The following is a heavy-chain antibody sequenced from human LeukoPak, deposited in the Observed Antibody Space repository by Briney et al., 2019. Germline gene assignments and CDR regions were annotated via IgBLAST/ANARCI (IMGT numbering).Heavy chain of an antibody. J-gene: IGHJ4*02. D-gene: IGHD4-17*01. V-gene: IGHV3-23*01. CDR1: GFTFSSCA. CDR2: ISGSGSST. Sequence: PGGSLRLSCAASGFTFSSCAMNWVRQAPGKGLEWVAAISGSGSSTYYADSVKGRFTISRDNSKNTLYLQMNSLRAEDTAVYYCAKRYGDYEGNWGQGTLVTVSS. CDR3: AKRYGDYEGN.